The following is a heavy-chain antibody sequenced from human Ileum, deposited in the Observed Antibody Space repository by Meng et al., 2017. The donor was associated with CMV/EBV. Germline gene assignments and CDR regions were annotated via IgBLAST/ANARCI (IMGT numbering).Heavy chain of an antibody. CDR3: ARATPTYASSGYRYDH. V-gene: IGHV4-30-4*01. CDR2: TGYTGIT. J-gene: IGHJ4*02. CDR1: GDSISDGHYC. Sequence: QGHLPVACPGLMKPSHTRSLTDTGFGDSISDGHYCWSWIRQFPGNGLGGIGYTGYTGITYVNSAIQSRISISVDTSRNHFSRQMRSVTAADTAVYYCARATPTYASSGYRYDHWGQGTLVTVSS. D-gene: IGHD3-22*01.